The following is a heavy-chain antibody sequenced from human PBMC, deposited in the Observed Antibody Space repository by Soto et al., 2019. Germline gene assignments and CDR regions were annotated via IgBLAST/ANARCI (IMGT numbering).Heavy chain of an antibody. D-gene: IGHD3-10*01. Sequence: QVQLQESGPGLVKPSETLSLTCTVSGGSISSYYWSWIRQPPGKGLEWIGYIYYSGSTNYNPSLKRRVTISVDTSRNQFSRKLSSVTAADTAVYYCARVFYYGAESGMDVWGQGTTVTVSS. V-gene: IGHV4-59*08. J-gene: IGHJ6*02. CDR3: ARVFYYGAESGMDV. CDR2: IYYSGST. CDR1: GGSISSYY.